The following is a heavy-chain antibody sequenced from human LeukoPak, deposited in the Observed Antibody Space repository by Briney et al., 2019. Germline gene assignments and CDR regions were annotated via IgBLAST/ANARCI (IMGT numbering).Heavy chain of an antibody. V-gene: IGHV1-18*01. D-gene: IGHD1-26*01. J-gene: IGHJ4*02. CDR3: ARWWPERELRPFDY. CDR2: ISAYNGNT. CDR1: GYTFTSYD. Sequence: ASVKVSCKASGYTFTSYDINWVRQAPGQGLEWMGWISAYNGNTNYPQKLQGRVTMTTDTSTSTAYMELRSLRSDDTAVYYCARWWPERELRPFDYWGQGTLVTVSS.